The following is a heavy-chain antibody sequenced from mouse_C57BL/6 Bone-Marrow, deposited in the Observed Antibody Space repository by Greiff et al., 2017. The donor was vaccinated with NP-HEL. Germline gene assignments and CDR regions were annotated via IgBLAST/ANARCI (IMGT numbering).Heavy chain of an antibody. D-gene: IGHD4-1*01. CDR3: VRQLGRGGAFDY. J-gene: IGHJ2*01. V-gene: IGHV10-1*01. CDR2: IRSKSNNYAT. Sequence: EVKLVESGGGLVQPKGSLKLSCAASGFSFNTYAMNWVRQAPGKGLEWVARIRSKSNNYATYYADSVKDRFTISRDDSESMLYLQMNNLKTEDTAMYYCVRQLGRGGAFDYWGQGTTLTVSS. CDR1: GFSFNTYA.